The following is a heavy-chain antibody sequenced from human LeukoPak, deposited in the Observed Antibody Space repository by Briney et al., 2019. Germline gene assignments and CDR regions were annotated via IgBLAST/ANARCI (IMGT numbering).Heavy chain of an antibody. CDR2: IYYSGST. Sequence: SETLSLTCTVSGGSISSSSYYWGWIRQPPGKGLEWIGSIYYSGSTYYNPSLKSRVTISLDTSKNQFSLKLSSVTAADTAVYYCATSRQLLDDWFDPWGQGTLVTVSS. CDR3: ATSRQLLDDWFDP. D-gene: IGHD2-2*01. J-gene: IGHJ5*02. CDR1: GGSISSSSYY. V-gene: IGHV4-39*01.